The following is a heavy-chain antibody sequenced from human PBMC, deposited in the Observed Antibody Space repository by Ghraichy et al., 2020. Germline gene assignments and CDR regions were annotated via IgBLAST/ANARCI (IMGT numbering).Heavy chain of an antibody. CDR1: GGSISSYY. V-gene: IGHV4-59*08. D-gene: IGHD6-13*01. Sequence: SETLSLTCTVSGGSISSYYWSWIRQPPGKGLEWIGYIYYSGSTNYNPSLKSRVTISVDTSKNQFSLKLSSVTAADTAVYYCATFSSSFEYYFDYWGQGTLVTVSS. CDR2: IYYSGST. J-gene: IGHJ4*02. CDR3: ATFSSSFEYYFDY.